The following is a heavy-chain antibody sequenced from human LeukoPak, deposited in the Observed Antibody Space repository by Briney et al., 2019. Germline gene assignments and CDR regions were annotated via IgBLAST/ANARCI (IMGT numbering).Heavy chain of an antibody. CDR1: GFTVSSNF. CDR3: ARNHILGYWHFDL. Sequence: QPGGSLRPSCTVAGFTVSSNFMSWVRQAPEKGLEWVSVIYSGGNTYYADSVSGRFTISRDNSKNTVYLQMNSLRADDTAVYYCARNHILGYWHFDLWGRGTLVTVSS. J-gene: IGHJ2*01. V-gene: IGHV3-53*01. CDR2: IYSGGNT. D-gene: IGHD1-26*01.